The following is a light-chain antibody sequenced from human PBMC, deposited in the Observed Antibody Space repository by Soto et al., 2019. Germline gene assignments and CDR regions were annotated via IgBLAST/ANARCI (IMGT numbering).Light chain of an antibody. CDR3: CSYAGSSTYV. Sequence: QSVLTQPASVSGSPGQSITISCTGSSRDVGSYNLVSWYQQYPGKAPKVMIYEVSKRPSGVSNRFSGSKSGNTASLTISGLQAEDEADYYCCSYAGSSTYVFGTGTKLTVL. CDR1: SRDVGSYNL. CDR2: EVS. J-gene: IGLJ1*01. V-gene: IGLV2-23*02.